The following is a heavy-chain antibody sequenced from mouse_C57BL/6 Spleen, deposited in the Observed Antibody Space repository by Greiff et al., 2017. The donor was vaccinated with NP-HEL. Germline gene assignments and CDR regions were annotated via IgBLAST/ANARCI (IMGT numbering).Heavy chain of an antibody. V-gene: IGHV1-18*01. J-gene: IGHJ1*03. CDR1: GYTFTDYN. CDR2: INPNNGGT. CDR3: ARQDYGYFDV. Sequence: EVNLVESGPELVKPGASVKIPCKASGYTFTDYNMDWVKQSHGKSLEWIGDINPNNGGTIYNQKFKGKATLTVDKSSSTAYMELRSLTSEDTAVYYCARQDYGYFDVWGTGTTVTVSS.